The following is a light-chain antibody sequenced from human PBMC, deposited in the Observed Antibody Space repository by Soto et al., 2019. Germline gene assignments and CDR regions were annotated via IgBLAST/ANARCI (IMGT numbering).Light chain of an antibody. J-gene: IGKJ5*01. V-gene: IGKV1-5*01. CDR2: DAS. CDR3: EQYNNWFSIT. CDR1: QSISSW. Sequence: IQINQPACSLSPTDADRVTIPCLVSQSISSWLAWYQQKPGKAPKLLIYDASSLESGVPSRFSGSGSGTEFTLTISSLQPEDFAVYYCEQYNNWFSITVGQGRRLEIK.